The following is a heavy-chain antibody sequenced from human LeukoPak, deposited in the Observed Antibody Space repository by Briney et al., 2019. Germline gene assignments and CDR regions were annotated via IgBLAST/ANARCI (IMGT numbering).Heavy chain of an antibody. CDR3: ASEGY. Sequence: GGSLRLSCAVSGFTLTTYSMHWVRQAPGKGLEWVSAISSSGSSIYYADSVEGRFTISRDSAKSSQYLQMNSLRAEDTAVYYCASEGYWGQGTLVTVSS. CDR1: GFTLTTYS. V-gene: IGHV3-21*01. CDR2: ISSSGSSI. J-gene: IGHJ4*02.